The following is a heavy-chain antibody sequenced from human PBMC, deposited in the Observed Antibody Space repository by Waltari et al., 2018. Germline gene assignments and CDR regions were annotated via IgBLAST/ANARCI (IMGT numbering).Heavy chain of an antibody. CDR3: ARAGHPNS. J-gene: IGHJ1*01. CDR2: LFADGTT. Sequence: EVYLEQSGGGLVQPGGSLKLSCAASGATIDSNYMNWIRQVPGKGLQWLSVLFADGTTHYADSVRGRFAISRDTSENTLYLQLSGLRPDDSGFYYCARAGHPNSWGQGALVTVSS. D-gene: IGHD1-1*01. CDR1: GATIDSNY. V-gene: IGHV3-66*02.